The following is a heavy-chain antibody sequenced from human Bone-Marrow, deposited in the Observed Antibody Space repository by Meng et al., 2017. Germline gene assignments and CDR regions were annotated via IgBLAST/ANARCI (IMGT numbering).Heavy chain of an antibody. Sequence: SVKVSCKAFGGIFSNYVIGWVRQAPGQGLEWMGGINAVFGTTNYAQKFQGRVTITTDESTSTVYMELTRLPSEDTAVYYCASGARWQGQTKTSSDRTCAFDIWGQGTMVTVSS. D-gene: IGHD4/OR15-4a*01. CDR2: INAVFGTT. CDR1: GGIFSNYV. J-gene: IGHJ3*02. V-gene: IGHV1-69*05. CDR3: ASGARWQGQTKTSSDRTCAFDI.